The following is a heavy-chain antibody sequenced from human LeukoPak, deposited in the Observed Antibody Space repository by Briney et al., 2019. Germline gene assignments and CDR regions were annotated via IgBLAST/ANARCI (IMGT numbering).Heavy chain of an antibody. J-gene: IGHJ4*02. V-gene: IGHV4-39*01. Sequence: SETLSLTCTVSGGSISSSSYYWGWIRQPPGKGLEWIGSIYYGGSTYYNPSLKSRVTISVDTSKNQFSLKLSSVTAADTAVYYCARQPSGSSSWFGYWGQGTLVTVSS. CDR2: IYYGGST. CDR1: GGSISSSSYY. D-gene: IGHD6-13*01. CDR3: ARQPSGSSSWFGY.